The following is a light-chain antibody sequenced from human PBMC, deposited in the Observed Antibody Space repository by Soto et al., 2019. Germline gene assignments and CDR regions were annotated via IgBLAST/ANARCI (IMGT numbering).Light chain of an antibody. V-gene: IGKV3-15*01. CDR2: HAS. J-gene: IGKJ1*01. Sequence: EIVMTQSPATLSVSPGERATLSCRASQSVRSTLAWYQQKPGQAPRLLIYHASTRATGIPARFSGSGSGTDFTLTISSLQSEDFAVYYCQQSHSSPRTFGQGTTV. CDR3: QQSHSSPRT. CDR1: QSVRST.